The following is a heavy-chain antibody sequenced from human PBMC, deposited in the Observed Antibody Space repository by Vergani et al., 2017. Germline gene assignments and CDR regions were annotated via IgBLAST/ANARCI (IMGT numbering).Heavy chain of an antibody. D-gene: IGHD2-2*01. CDR1: GFTFSNAW. J-gene: IGHJ4*02. Sequence: EVQLVESGGGLVKPGGSLRLSCAASGFTFSNAWMSWVRQAPGKGLEWVGRIKSKTDGGTTDYDATVKGRFTISRDDSKNTLYLQMNSLKTEDTAVYYCTAYIVVVPAAMDYWGQGTLVTVSS. CDR2: IKSKTDGGTT. CDR3: TAYIVVVPAAMDY. V-gene: IGHV3-15*01.